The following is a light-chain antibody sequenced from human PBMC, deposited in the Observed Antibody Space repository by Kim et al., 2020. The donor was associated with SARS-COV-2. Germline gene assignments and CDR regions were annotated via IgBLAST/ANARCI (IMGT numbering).Light chain of an antibody. V-gene: IGLV3-9*01. CDR3: QVWDSSTAV. J-gene: IGLJ3*02. CDR1: NIGSKN. CDR2: RDS. Sequence: SVARGRTARITGGGNNIGSKNVHWYQQKPGQAPVLVIYRDSNRPSGIPERFSGSNSGNTATLTISRAQAGDEADYYCQVWDSSTAVFGGGTQLTVL.